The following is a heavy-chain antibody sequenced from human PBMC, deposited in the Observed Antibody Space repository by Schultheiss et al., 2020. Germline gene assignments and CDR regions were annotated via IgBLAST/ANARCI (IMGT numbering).Heavy chain of an antibody. V-gene: IGHV3-33*06. J-gene: IGHJ4*02. CDR2: IWYDGSNK. Sequence: GGSLRLSCAASGFTFSSYGMHWVRQAPGKGLEWVAVIWYDGSNKYYADSVKGRFTISRDNSKNTLYLQMNSLRAEDTAVYYCAKSQYSSGWYASVDYWGQGTLVTVSS. D-gene: IGHD6-19*01. CDR1: GFTFSSYG. CDR3: AKSQYSSGWYASVDY.